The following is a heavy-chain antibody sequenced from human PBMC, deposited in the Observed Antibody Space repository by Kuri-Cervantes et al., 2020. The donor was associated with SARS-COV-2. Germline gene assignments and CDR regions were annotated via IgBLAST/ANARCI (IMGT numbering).Heavy chain of an antibody. V-gene: IGHV1-24*01. Sequence: ASVKVSCKVSGYTLSELSMHWVRQAPGKGLEWMGGFDPEDGETIYAQKFQGRVTMTQDTSTDTAYMELSSLRSEDTAVYYCGRDIVVVPAAIPARYYYYYGMDVWGQGTTVTVSS. J-gene: IGHJ6*02. CDR1: GYTLSELS. CDR3: GRDIVVVPAAIPARYYYYYGMDV. CDR2: FDPEDGET. D-gene: IGHD2-2*02.